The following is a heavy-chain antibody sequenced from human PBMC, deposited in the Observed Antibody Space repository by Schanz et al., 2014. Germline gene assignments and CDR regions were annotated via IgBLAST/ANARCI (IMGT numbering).Heavy chain of an antibody. D-gene: IGHD5-12*01. CDR1: GFNFRSYP. Sequence: VQLVESGGGVVQPGGSLRLSCAASGFNFRSYPMSWVRQAPGKGLEWVSAISASGGSTYYADSVKGRFIISRDSSKNTLFLQMNSLRAEDTAVYFCARDGGRDGYNLAFDVWGQGTLVTVSS. V-gene: IGHV3-23*04. J-gene: IGHJ3*01. CDR3: ARDGGRDGYNLAFDV. CDR2: ISASGGST.